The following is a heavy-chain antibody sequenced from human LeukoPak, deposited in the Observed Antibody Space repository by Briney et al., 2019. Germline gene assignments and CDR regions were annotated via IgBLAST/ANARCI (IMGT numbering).Heavy chain of an antibody. CDR3: AKWGYYSNYDGRSNYYYYYYGMDV. V-gene: IGHV3-23*01. Sequence: GGSLRLSCAASGFTFSSYAMSWVRQAPGKGLEWVSAISGSGGSTYYADSVKGRFTISRDNSKNTLYLQMNSLRAEDAAVYYCAKWGYYSNYDGRSNYYYYYYGMDVWGQGTTVTVSS. J-gene: IGHJ6*02. CDR1: GFTFSSYA. D-gene: IGHD4-11*01. CDR2: ISGSGGST.